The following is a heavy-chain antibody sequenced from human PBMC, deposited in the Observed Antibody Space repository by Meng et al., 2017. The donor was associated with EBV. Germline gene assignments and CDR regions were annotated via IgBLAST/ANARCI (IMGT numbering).Heavy chain of an antibody. CDR1: GGPFRYYA. J-gene: IGHJ4*02. CDR3: ASESGRGYTPDY. V-gene: IGHV1-69*01. CDR2: FLPRLGAP. D-gene: IGHD3-10*01. Sequence: QLVQQSGEGEKPGASVKVSCKTAGGPFRYYAISWVRQAPGQGLEWLGGFLPRLGAPNYAQKFHGRVKITADESTSTHYMDLSSLRSEDTAIYYCASESGRGYTPDYWGQGTLVTVSS.